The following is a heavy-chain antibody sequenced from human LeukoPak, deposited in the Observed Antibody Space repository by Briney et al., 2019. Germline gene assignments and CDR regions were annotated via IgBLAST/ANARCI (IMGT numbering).Heavy chain of an antibody. CDR1: GGTFSSYT. CDR2: IIPILGIA. Sequence: SVKVSCKASGGTFSSYTISLVRQAPGQGLEWMGRIIPILGIANYAQKFQGRVTITADKSTSTAYMELSSLRSEDTAVYYCATRSYYDSSGYTLDHWGQGTLVTVSS. CDR3: ATRSYYDSSGYTLDH. J-gene: IGHJ5*02. V-gene: IGHV1-69*02. D-gene: IGHD3-22*01.